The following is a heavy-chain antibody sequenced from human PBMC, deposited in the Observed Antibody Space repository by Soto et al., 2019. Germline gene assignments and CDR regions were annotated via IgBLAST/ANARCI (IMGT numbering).Heavy chain of an antibody. Sequence: QVKLVESGGGVVQPGASLRLSCVASGFTFSDYPLHWVRRAPGKGLEWVAVISYDGNDESYSDSVKGRFTISRDNSKTTVYLQMNSLRADDMAVYYCARDMRHDYASGRLDYLGQGTLVTVSS. CDR1: GFTFSDYP. D-gene: IGHD3-10*01. CDR3: ARDMRHDYASGRLDY. J-gene: IGHJ4*02. CDR2: ISYDGNDE. V-gene: IGHV3-30-3*01.